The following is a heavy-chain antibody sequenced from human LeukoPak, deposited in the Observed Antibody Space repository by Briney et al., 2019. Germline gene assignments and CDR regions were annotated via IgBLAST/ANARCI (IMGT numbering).Heavy chain of an antibody. V-gene: IGHV1-46*01. D-gene: IGHD3-10*01. CDR3: ARDRDLGVLVGRYFDY. Sequence: ASVKVSCKASGYTFTGYYMHWVRQAPGQGLEWMGIINPSGGSTSYAQKFQGRVTMTRDMSTSTVYMELSSLRSEDTAVYYCARDRDLGVLVGRYFDYWGQGTLVTVSS. CDR1: GYTFTGYY. J-gene: IGHJ4*02. CDR2: INPSGGST.